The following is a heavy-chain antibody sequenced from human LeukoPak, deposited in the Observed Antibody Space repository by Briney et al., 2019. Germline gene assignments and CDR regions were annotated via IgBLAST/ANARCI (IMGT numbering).Heavy chain of an antibody. CDR3: ARERYYGDSVINNWFDP. J-gene: IGHJ5*02. CDR1: GGSISSSSYY. CDR2: IYYSGST. V-gene: IGHV4-39*07. Sequence: PSETLSLTCTVSGGSISSSSYYWGWIRQPPGKGLEWIGSIYYSGSTYYNPSLKSRVTISVDTSKNQFSLKLSSVTAADTAVYYCARERYYGDSVINNWFDPWGQGTLVTVSS. D-gene: IGHD4-17*01.